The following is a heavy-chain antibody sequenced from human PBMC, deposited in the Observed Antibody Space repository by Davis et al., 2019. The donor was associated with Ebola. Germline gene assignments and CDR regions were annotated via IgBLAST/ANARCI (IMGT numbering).Heavy chain of an antibody. Sequence: GESLKISCAASGFTFSSYSMNWVRQAPGKGLEWVSSISSSSSYIYYADSVKGRFTISRDNAKNTLYLQMNSLRAEDTAVYYCARVVMITFGGVIVTSDAFDIWGQGTVVTVSS. CDR1: GFTFSSYS. CDR3: ARVVMITFGGVIVTSDAFDI. D-gene: IGHD3-16*02. V-gene: IGHV3-21*01. J-gene: IGHJ3*02. CDR2: ISSSSSYI.